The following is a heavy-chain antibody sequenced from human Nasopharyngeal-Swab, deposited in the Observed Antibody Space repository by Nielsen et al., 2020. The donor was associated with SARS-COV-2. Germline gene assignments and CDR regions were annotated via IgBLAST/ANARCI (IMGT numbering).Heavy chain of an antibody. D-gene: IGHD6-13*01. CDR3: AKEKAAAGTGYWYFDI. CDR2: INTAYGNT. Sequence: ASVKVSCKASGYTFSYYTIHWVRQAPEQRLEWMGWINTAYGNTRYSQKFQGRVTISRDTSARTADMELSSLTSEDTAVYYCAKEKAAAGTGYWYFDIWGRGTLVTVSS. V-gene: IGHV1-3*04. CDR1: GYTFSYYT. J-gene: IGHJ2*01.